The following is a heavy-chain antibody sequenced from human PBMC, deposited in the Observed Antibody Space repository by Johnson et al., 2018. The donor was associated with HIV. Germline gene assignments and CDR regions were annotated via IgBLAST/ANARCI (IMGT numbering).Heavy chain of an antibody. CDR3: ARGFSSGYNDAFDI. CDR1: GFTFSDYY. Sequence: VQLVESGGGLVKPGGSLRLSCAASGFTFSDYYMSWIRQLPGKGLEWVSGINYYGANTAYADSVRGRSTISRDNAKNSLYLHMNSLRAEDTAFYYCARGFSSGYNDAFDIWGQGTMVTVSS. CDR2: INYYGANT. D-gene: IGHD3-22*01. J-gene: IGHJ3*02. V-gene: IGHV3-20*04.